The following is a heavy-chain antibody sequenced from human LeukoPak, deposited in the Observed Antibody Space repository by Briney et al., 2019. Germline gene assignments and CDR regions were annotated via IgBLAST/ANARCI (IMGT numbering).Heavy chain of an antibody. J-gene: IGHJ5*02. CDR1: GFTFSSYA. V-gene: IGHV3-48*01. D-gene: IGHD3-3*01. CDR3: ARGPTLRFLEWSNWFDP. Sequence: GGSLRLSCAASGFTFSSYAMSWVRQAPGKGLEWVSYISSSSSTIYYADSVKGRFTISRDNAKNSLYLQMNSLRAEDTAVYYCARGPTLRFLEWSNWFDPWGQGTLVTVSS. CDR2: ISSSSSTI.